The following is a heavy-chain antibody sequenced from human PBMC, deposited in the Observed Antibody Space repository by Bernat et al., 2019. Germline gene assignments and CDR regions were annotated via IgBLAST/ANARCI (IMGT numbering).Heavy chain of an antibody. Sequence: QVQLVQSGAEVKKPGASVKVSCKASGYTFTGYYMHWVRQAPGQGLEWMGWIHPNSGGTNYAQKFQGRVTMTRDTSISTAYMELSRLRSDDTAVYYCARDCEVGLGGEWEQTRSGDENWFDPWGQGTLVTVSS. CDR2: IHPNSGGT. J-gene: IGHJ5*02. CDR3: ARDCEVGLGGEWEQTRSGDENWFDP. CDR1: GYTFTGYY. D-gene: IGHD1-26*01. V-gene: IGHV1-2*02.